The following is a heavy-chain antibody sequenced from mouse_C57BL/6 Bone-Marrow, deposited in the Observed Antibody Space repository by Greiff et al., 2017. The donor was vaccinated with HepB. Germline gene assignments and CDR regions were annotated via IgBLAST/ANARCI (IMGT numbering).Heavy chain of an antibody. D-gene: IGHD1-1*01. J-gene: IGHJ2*01. CDR1: GYTFTSYW. CDR3: ARDEGTTVVATDDLDY. V-gene: IGHV1-64*01. CDR2: IHPNSGST. Sequence: QVQLQQPGAELVKPGASVKLSCKASGYTFTSYWMHWVKQRPGQGLEWIGMIHPNSGSTNYNEKFKSKATLTVDKSSSTAYMQISSLTSEDSAVDYCARDEGTTVVATDDLDYWGQGTTLTVSS.